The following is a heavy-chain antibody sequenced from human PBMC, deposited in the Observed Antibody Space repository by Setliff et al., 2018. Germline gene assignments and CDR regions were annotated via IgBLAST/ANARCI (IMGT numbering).Heavy chain of an antibody. CDR1: GYTFSTYA. CDR2: INTNTGNP. V-gene: IGHV7-4-1*02. J-gene: IGHJ6*03. Sequence: ASVKVSCKGSGYTFSTYAIIWIRQAPGQGLEWMGWINTNTGNPSYAQGFTGRFVFSLDTSVSTAYLQISSLKPEDTAMYYCARASRFATIVWKGDYYMDVWGKGTTVTVSS. CDR3: ARASRFATIVWKGDYYMDV. D-gene: IGHD3-16*02.